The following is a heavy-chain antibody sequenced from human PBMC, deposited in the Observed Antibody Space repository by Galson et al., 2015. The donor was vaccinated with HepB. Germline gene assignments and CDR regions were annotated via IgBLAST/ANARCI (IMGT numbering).Heavy chain of an antibody. V-gene: IGHV3-53*01. CDR1: GFTVSSNY. Sequence: SLRLSCAASGFTVSSNYMSWVRQAPGKGLEWVSVIYSGGSTYYADSVKGRFTISRDNSKNTLYLQMNSLRAEDTAVYYCARSTSGWNPTTPWYYGMDVWGQGTTVTVSS. J-gene: IGHJ6*02. D-gene: IGHD6-19*01. CDR3: ARSTSGWNPTTPWYYGMDV. CDR2: IYSGGST.